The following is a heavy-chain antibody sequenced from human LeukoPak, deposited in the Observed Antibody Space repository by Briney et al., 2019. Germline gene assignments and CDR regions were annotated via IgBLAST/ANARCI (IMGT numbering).Heavy chain of an antibody. Sequence: PSQTLSLTCTVSGGSISSGGYYWSWIRQPPGKGLEWIVEINHSGSTNYNPSLKSRVTISVDTSKNQFSLKLSSVTAADTAVYYCARDTIAVAGFDYWGQGTLVTVSS. J-gene: IGHJ4*02. CDR1: GGSISSGGYY. CDR2: INHSGST. CDR3: ARDTIAVAGFDY. V-gene: IGHV4-30-2*01. D-gene: IGHD6-19*01.